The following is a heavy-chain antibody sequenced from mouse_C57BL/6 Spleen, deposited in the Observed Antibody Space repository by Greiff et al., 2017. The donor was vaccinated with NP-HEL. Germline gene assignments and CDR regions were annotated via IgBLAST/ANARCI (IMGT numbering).Heavy chain of an antibody. D-gene: IGHD2-1*01. CDR3: ARVGYGNQGWFAY. V-gene: IGHV1-26*01. J-gene: IGHJ3*01. CDR1: GYTFTDYY. Sequence: EVQLQQSGPELVKPGASVKISCKASGYTFTDYYMNWVKQSHGKSLEWIGDINPNNGGTSYNQKFKGKATLTVDKSSSTAYMELRSLTSEDSAVYYCARVGYGNQGWFAYWGQGTLVTVSA. CDR2: INPNNGGT.